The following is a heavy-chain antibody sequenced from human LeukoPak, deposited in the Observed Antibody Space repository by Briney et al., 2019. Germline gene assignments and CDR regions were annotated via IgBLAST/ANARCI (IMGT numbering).Heavy chain of an antibody. CDR2: INSDGSST. Sequence: GGSLRLSCAASGFTFSSYWMHWVRQAPGKGLVWVSRINSDGSSTSYADSVKGRFTISRDNAQNSLYLQMNSLRAEDTAVYYCARGRMGVAGITDFWGQGTLVTVSS. D-gene: IGHD6-19*01. CDR1: GFTFSSYW. J-gene: IGHJ4*02. CDR3: ARGRMGVAGITDF. V-gene: IGHV3-74*01.